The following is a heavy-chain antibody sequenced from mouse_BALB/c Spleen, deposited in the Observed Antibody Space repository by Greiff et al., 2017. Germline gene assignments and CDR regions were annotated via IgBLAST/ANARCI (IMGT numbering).Heavy chain of an antibody. CDR2: ISYSGST. V-gene: IGHV3-2*02. J-gene: IGHJ1*01. CDR1: GYSITSDYA. Sequence: EVKLMESGPGLVKPSQSLSLTCTVTGYSITSDYAWNWIRQFPGNKLEWMGYISYSGSTSYNQSLKSRISITRDTSKNQFFLQLNSVTTEDTATYDFARYDYYGLYWYFDVWGAGTTVTVSS. CDR3: ARYDYYGLYWYFDV. D-gene: IGHD1-2*01.